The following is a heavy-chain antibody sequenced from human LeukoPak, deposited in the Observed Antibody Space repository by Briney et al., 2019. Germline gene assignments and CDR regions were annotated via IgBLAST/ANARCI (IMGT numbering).Heavy chain of an antibody. CDR3: ARSRYSGYDFDY. CDR2: ISSSSSYI. CDR1: GFTFSSYS. D-gene: IGHD5-12*01. Sequence: PGGSLRLSCAASGFTFSSYSMSWVRQAPGKGLEWVSSISSSSSYIYYADSVKGRFTISRDNAKNSLYLQMNSLRAEDTAVYYCARSRYSGYDFDYWGQGTLVTVSS. J-gene: IGHJ4*02. V-gene: IGHV3-21*01.